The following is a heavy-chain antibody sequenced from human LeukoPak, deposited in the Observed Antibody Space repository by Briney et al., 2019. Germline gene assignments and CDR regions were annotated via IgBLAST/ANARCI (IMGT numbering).Heavy chain of an antibody. CDR2: IYYSGST. J-gene: IGHJ4*02. V-gene: IGHV4-59*01. CDR1: GGSISSYY. Sequence: SGTLSLTCTVSGGSISSYYWSWIRQPPGKGLEWIGYIYYSGSTNYNPSLKSRVTISVDTSKNQFSLKLSSVTAADTAVYYCATGGAKSAAMTYWGQGTLVTVSS. CDR3: ATGGAKSAAMTY. D-gene: IGHD2-2*01.